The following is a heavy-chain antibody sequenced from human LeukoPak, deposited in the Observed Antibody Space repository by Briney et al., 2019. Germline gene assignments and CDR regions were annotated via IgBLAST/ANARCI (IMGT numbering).Heavy chain of an antibody. D-gene: IGHD3-16*01. CDR2: VYKSGDV. Sequence: SETLSLTCSVSGDSTAGRYWSWIRQSPGKGLEWLGLVYKSGDVNYHPSFRSRLSVSLDRSKTQVFLRLRSVTAADTAVYYCASGKYFYDDPASLNRASRTALDLWARGTMVIVSS. CDR1: GDSTAGRY. J-gene: IGHJ3*01. CDR3: ASGKYFYDDPASLNRASRTALDL. V-gene: IGHV4-59*11.